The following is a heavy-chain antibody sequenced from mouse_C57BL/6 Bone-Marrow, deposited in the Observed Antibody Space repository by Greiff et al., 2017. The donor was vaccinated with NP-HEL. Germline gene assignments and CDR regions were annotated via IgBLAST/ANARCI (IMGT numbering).Heavy chain of an antibody. CDR3: ARPLYYSNYHY. J-gene: IGHJ2*01. CDR2: IHPNSGST. CDR1: GYTFTSYW. Sequence: QVQLQQPGAELVKPGASVKLSCKASGYTFTSYWMHWVKQRPGQGLEWIGMIHPNSGSTNYNEKFKSKATLTVDKSSSTAYMQLSSLTSEDSAVYYCARPLYYSNYHYWGQGTTLTVSS. V-gene: IGHV1-64*01. D-gene: IGHD2-5*01.